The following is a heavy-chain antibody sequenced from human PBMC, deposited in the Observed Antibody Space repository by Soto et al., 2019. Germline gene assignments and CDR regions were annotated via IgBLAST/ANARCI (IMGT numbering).Heavy chain of an antibody. J-gene: IGHJ4*02. V-gene: IGHV1-8*01. D-gene: IGHD3-3*01. Sequence: ASVKVSCKASGYTFTSYDINWVRQATGQGLEWMGWMNPNSGNTGYAQKFQGRVTMTRNTSISTAYMELSSLRSEDTAVYYCANRVNFGVVNRWYYFDYWGQGTLVTVSS. CDR2: MNPNSGNT. CDR1: GYTFTSYD. CDR3: ANRVNFGVVNRWYYFDY.